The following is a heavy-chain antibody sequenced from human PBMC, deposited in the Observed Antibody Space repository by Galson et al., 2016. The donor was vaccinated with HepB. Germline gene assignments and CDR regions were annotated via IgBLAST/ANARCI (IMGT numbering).Heavy chain of an antibody. CDR2: TKGGGVSP. CDR3: VKDFYGSGSYYSVGHDH. Sequence: SLRLSCAASGFTFSNYAMNWVRQAPGKGPEWVSSTKGGGVSPKYADSVTGRFTISRDNTNNTLHLQMNSLRAEDTAVYYCVKDFYGSGSYYSVGHDHWGQGTLVTVSS. J-gene: IGHJ4*02. CDR1: GFTFSNYA. V-gene: IGHV3-23*01. D-gene: IGHD3-10*01.